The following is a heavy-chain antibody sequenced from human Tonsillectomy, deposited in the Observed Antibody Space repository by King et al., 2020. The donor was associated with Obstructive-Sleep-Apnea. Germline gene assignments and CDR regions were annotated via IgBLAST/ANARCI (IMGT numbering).Heavy chain of an antibody. CDR1: GFTFGDYT. J-gene: IGHJ5*02. V-gene: IGHV3-49*03. Sequence: VQLVESGGDLVQPGRSLRLSCTPSGFTFGDYTMSWFRQAPGKGLEWVGFIRSKAYGGTTDYAASVKGRFAISRDDSNSITSLQMNSLKTEDTAVYFCTLGPRLTISPWRNWFDPWGQGTLVTVSS. D-gene: IGHD3-9*01. CDR2: IRSKAYGGTT. CDR3: TLGPRLTISPWRNWFDP.